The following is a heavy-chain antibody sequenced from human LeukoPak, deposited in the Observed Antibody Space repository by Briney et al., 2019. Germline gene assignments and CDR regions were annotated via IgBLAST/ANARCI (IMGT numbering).Heavy chain of an antibody. V-gene: IGHV3-7*01. D-gene: IGHD1-26*01. CDR2: IKGDESAR. CDR1: VFTFSTYW. J-gene: IGHJ4*02. Sequence: GVSLRLSCAASVFTFSTYWMAWLRQAPGKGLKWVANIKGDESARHQADSVKGRFTISRDNAQNSVYLQMRSLRGEDTAVYYCARDVGGSLDYWGQGTLVTVSS. CDR3: ARDVGGSLDY.